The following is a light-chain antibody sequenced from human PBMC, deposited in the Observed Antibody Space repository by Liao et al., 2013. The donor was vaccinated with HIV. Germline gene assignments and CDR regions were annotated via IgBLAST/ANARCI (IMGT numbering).Light chain of an antibody. CDR2: QDR. CDR1: NIVNTG. CDR3: QLWDKTSDHPWV. V-gene: IGLV3-21*04. J-gene: IGLJ3*02. Sequence: SYVLTQPPSVSVAPGKTARITCGENNIVNTGVHWYQQRPGQAPVLVIYQDRKRPSGMPERFSGSNSGNTATLTISTVEPGDEGDYYCQLWDKTSDHPWVFGGGTKLTVL.